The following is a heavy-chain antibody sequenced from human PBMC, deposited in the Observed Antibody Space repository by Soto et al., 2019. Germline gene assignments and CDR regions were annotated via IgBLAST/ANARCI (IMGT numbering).Heavy chain of an antibody. J-gene: IGHJ6*02. Sequence: EVQLVESGGGLVQPGGSLRLSCEASGFTFRNYDMHWVRQGTGKGLEWVSGISAAGDQDYADSVEGRFTISIENPQNSFFLKINSLRAGDTAVYYCARTDRDFYGLDIWGQGTTVIVSS. CDR1: GFTFRNYD. CDR2: ISAAGDQ. CDR3: ARTDRDFYGLDI. V-gene: IGHV3-13*05.